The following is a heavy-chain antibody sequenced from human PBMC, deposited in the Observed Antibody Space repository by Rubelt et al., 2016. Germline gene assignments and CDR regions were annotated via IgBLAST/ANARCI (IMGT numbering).Heavy chain of an antibody. Sequence: GSTNYNPSLKSRVTISVDTSKNQFSLKLSSVTAADTAVYYCARGVRRPFDPWGQGTLVTVSS. CDR2: GST. D-gene: IGHD3-10*01. CDR3: ARGVRRPFDP. J-gene: IGHJ5*02. V-gene: IGHV4-34*13.